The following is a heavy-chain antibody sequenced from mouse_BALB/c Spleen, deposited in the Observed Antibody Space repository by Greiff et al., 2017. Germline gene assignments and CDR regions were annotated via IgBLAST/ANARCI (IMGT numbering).Heavy chain of an antibody. Sequence: EVKLVESGGGLVKPGGSLKLSCAASGFAFSSYDMSWVRQTPEKRLEWVAYISSGGGSTYYPDTVKGRFTISRDNAKNTLYLQMSSLKSEDTAMYYCARHVGPYYFDYWGQGTTLTVSS. V-gene: IGHV5-12-1*01. CDR2: ISSGGGST. CDR3: ARHVGPYYFDY. CDR1: GFAFSSYD. J-gene: IGHJ2*01.